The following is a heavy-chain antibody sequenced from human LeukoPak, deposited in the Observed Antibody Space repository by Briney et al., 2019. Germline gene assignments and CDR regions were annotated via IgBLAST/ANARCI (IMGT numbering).Heavy chain of an antibody. CDR2: IRSKAYGGTT. D-gene: IGHD1/OR15-1a*01. J-gene: IGHJ4*02. CDR3: RFARAPEHAY. Sequence: PGRSLRLSCTASGFTFGDYAMSWVRQAPGKGLEWVGFIRSKAYGGTTEYAASVKGRFTISRDDSKSIAYLQMNSLKTEDTAVYYSRFARAPEHAYWGQGTLVTVSS. CDR1: GFTFGDYA. V-gene: IGHV3-49*04.